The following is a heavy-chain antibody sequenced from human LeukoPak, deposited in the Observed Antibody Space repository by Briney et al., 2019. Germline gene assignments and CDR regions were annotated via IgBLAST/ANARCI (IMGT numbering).Heavy chain of an antibody. CDR3: AKAGQLQLAPFDY. Sequence: AGGSLRLSCAASGFTFSSYSMHWVRQAPGKGLEWVAFIRYDGSRKHYADSVKGRFTISRDNSKNTLYLQMDSLRAEDTAVYYCAKAGQLQLAPFDYWGQGTLVTVSS. V-gene: IGHV3-30*02. J-gene: IGHJ4*02. CDR2: IRYDGSRK. CDR1: GFTFSSYS. D-gene: IGHD6-13*01.